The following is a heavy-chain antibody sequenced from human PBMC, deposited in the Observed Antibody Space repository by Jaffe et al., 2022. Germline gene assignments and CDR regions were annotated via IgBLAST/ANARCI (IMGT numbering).Heavy chain of an antibody. CDR2: IYTSGST. V-gene: IGHV4-61*02. CDR3: ARVEYQLLFSWFDP. Sequence: QVQLQESGPGLVKPSQTLSLTCTVSGGSISSGSYYWSWIRQPAGKGLEWIGRIYTSGSTNYNPSLKSRVTISVDTSKNQFSLKLSSVTAADTAVYYCARVEYQLLFSWFDPWGQGTLVTVSS. CDR1: GGSISSGSYY. J-gene: IGHJ5*02. D-gene: IGHD2-2*01.